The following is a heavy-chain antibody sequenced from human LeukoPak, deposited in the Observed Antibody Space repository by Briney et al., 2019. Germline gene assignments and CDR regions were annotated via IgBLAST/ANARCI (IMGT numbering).Heavy chain of an antibody. V-gene: IGHV4-59*08. D-gene: IGHD3-10*01. CDR1: GGSISSYY. CDR2: IYYSGST. CDR3: ALTLITMVRGVDQEYFQH. Sequence: SETLSLTCTVSGGSISSYYWSWIRQPPGKGLEWIGYIYYSGSTNYNPSLKSRVTISVDTSKNQFSLKLSSVTAADTAVYYCALTLITMVRGVDQEYFQHWGQGTLVTVSS. J-gene: IGHJ1*01.